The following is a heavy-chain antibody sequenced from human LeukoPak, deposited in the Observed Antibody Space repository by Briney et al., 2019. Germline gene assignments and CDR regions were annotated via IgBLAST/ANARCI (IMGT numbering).Heavy chain of an antibody. D-gene: IGHD2-2*01. V-gene: IGHV4-59*08. CDR1: GGSISSYY. CDR3: ARPSIPSAAASALDI. J-gene: IGHJ3*02. Sequence: SETLSLTCTVSGGSISSYYWSWIRQPPGKGLEWIGYIYYSGSTNYNPSLKSRATMSVDTSKNQVSLKMTSVTVADTAVYYCARPSIPSAAASALDIWGQGTMVTVS. CDR2: IYYSGST.